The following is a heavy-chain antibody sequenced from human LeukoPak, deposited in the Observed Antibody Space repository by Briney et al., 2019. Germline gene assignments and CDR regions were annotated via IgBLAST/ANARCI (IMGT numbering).Heavy chain of an antibody. D-gene: IGHD3-10*01. CDR2: ITYNERNK. CDR1: GFTFSSYG. CDR3: AKDFGGSGLLWYFDL. V-gene: IGHV3-30*02. J-gene: IGHJ2*01. Sequence: GGSLRLSCAASGFTFSSYGMHWVRQAPGRGLEWVAFITYNERNKYYADSVKGRFTISRDNCKNMVHLQMNSVRAEDTAVYYCAKDFGGSGLLWYFDLWGRGTLVIVSS.